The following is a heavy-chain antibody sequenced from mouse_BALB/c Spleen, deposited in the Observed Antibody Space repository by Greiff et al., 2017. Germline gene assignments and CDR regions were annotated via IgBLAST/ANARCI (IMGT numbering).Heavy chain of an antibody. CDR2: IWGDGST. V-gene: IGHV2-6-7*01. CDR3: ARGPVVADWYFDV. J-gene: IGHJ1*01. Sequence: VQRVESGPGLVAPSQSLSITCTVSGFSLTGYGVNWVRQPPGKGLEWLGMIWGDGSTDYNSALKSRLSISKDNSKSQVFLKMNSLQTDDTARYYCARGPVVADWYFDVWGAGTTVTVSS. D-gene: IGHD1-1*01. CDR1: GFSLTGYG.